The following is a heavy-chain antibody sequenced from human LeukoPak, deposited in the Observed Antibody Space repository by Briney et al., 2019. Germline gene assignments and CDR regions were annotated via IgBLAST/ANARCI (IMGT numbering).Heavy chain of an antibody. CDR3: AKDLGYCSSTSCYTYYYYGMDV. D-gene: IGHD2-2*02. CDR2: ISGSGGST. Sequence: GGSLRLSCAASGFTFSSYAMSWVRQAPGKGLEWVSAISGSGGSTYYADSVKGRFTISRDNSKNTLYLQMNSLRAEDTAVYYCAKDLGYCSSTSCYTYYYYGMDVWGQGTTVTVPS. V-gene: IGHV3-23*01. CDR1: GFTFSSYA. J-gene: IGHJ6*02.